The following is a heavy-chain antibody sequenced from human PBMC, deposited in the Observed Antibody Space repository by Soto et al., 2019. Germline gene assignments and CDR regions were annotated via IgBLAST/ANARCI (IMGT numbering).Heavy chain of an antibody. V-gene: IGHV3-33*01. CDR2: IWYHEGDA. J-gene: IGHJ6*02. CDR1: GFPFSAYG. CDR3: ARDGGDPPYKRGMDA. D-gene: IGHD3-10*01. Sequence: GGSLRLSCVASGFPFSAYGMHWVRQSPGKGLEWVAVIWYHEGDAHYVDSVKGRFTISRDISKNTVYLQMNSLRVEDTAVYYCARDGGDPPYKRGMDAWCRGPPVTVSS.